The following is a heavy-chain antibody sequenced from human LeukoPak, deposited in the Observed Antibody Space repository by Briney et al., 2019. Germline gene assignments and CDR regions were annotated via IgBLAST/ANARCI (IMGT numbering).Heavy chain of an antibody. CDR1: GFTFRRFW. J-gene: IGHJ3*01. CDR3: ARDTEMLYYDANGYHA. Sequence: GGSLRLSCAASGFTFRRFWMSWVRQAPGKGLEWVANIKQDGSEQYYVDSVKGRFTISRDNAKNSLYLQMNSLRAEDTAVYYCARDTEMLYYDANGYHAWGQGTMVTVSS. V-gene: IGHV3-7*01. D-gene: IGHD3-22*01. CDR2: IKQDGSEQ.